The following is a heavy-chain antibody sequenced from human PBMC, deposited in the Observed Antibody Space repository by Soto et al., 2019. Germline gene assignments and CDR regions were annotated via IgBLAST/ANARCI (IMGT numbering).Heavy chain of an antibody. V-gene: IGHV1-18*04. Sequence: QVHLVQSGGEVKKPGASVKVSCKASGYTFNRHGITWVRQAPGQGLEWMGWISGYNGDINYEQKLQGRVTLSSDTLTSTVYLELKSLRFDGAAVYYCARVRIVGAREIDFGGEGTLVPVSS. J-gene: IGHJ4*02. D-gene: IGHD1-26*01. CDR3: ARVRIVGAREIDF. CDR1: GYTFNRHG. CDR2: ISGYNGDI.